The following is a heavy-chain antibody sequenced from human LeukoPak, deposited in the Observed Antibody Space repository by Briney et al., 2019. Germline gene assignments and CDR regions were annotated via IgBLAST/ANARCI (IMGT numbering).Heavy chain of an antibody. CDR3: ARAHMVRGVISHWFDP. CDR1: DLTFSNFG. D-gene: IGHD3-10*01. Sequence: PGGSLRLSCAASDLTFSNFGMNWVRQAPGKGLYCVAVIWYDGSNKYYADSVKGRFTISRDNSKNTLYLQMKSLRAEDTAVYYCARAHMVRGVISHWFDPWGQGTLVTVSS. CDR2: IWYDGSNK. V-gene: IGHV3-33*08. J-gene: IGHJ5*02.